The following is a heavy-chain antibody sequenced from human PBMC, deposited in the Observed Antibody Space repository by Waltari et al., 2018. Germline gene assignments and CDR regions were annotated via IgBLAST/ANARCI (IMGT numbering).Heavy chain of an antibody. J-gene: IGHJ4*02. CDR1: GYMFTNYY. V-gene: IGHV1-2*02. CDR2: INPNSGGT. CDR3: ARRKGYCTSSTCPPVQGYFGY. D-gene: IGHD2-2*01. Sequence: QVQLVQSGAEVKKPGASVKIACKASGYMFTNYYMYWVRQAPGQGLEWMGWINPNSGGTNHAQKFQGRFTKTGDTSISTAYMELTRLRSDDTAVYFCARRKGYCTSSTCPPVQGYFGYWGQGTLVTVSS.